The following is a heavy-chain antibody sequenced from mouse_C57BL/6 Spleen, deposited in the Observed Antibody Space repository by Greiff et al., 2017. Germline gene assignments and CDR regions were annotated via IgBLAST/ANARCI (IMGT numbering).Heavy chain of an antibody. V-gene: IGHV1-39*01. J-gene: IGHJ3*01. D-gene: IGHD1-1*01. CDR2: INANCGTT. Sequence: LEESGPGLVKPGASLKISCKASGFSFTDYNMTWVQQSQGKSLEWIGVINANCGTTCYTQKFKGKDTLTVDQASSTAYMQLNRLTSEDSAVYDCARGYGSSYFFAYWGQGTLVTVSA. CDR1: GFSFTDYN. CDR3: ARGYGSSYFFAY.